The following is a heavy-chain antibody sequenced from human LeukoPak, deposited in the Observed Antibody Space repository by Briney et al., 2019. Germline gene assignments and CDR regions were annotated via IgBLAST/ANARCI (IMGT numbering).Heavy chain of an antibody. J-gene: IGHJ4*02. V-gene: IGHV4-59*01. Sequence: PSETLSLTCTVSGGSISSYYWSWIRQPPGKGLEWIGYIYYSGSTNYNPSLKGRVTISVDTSKNQFSLKLSSVTAADTAVYYCARSTTYYYGSGSYDYWGQGTLATVSS. D-gene: IGHD3-10*01. CDR1: GGSISSYY. CDR3: ARSTTYYYGSGSYDY. CDR2: IYYSGST.